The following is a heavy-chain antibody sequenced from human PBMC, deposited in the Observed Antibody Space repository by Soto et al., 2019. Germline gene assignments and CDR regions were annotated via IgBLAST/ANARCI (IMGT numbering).Heavy chain of an antibody. CDR3: ARPHYDFWSGYRYYCDY. Sequence: ASVKVSGKASGYTFTSYAMHWVRQAPGQRLEWMGWINAGNGNTKYTQKFQGRVTITRDTSASTAYMELSSLRSEDTAVYYCARPHYDFWSGYRYYCDYWGDGTLVNVSP. CDR1: GYTFTSYA. V-gene: IGHV1-3*01. J-gene: IGHJ4*01. CDR2: INAGNGNT. D-gene: IGHD3-3*01.